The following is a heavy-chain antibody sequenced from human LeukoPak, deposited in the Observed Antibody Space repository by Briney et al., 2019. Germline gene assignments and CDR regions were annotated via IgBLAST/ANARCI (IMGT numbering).Heavy chain of an antibody. V-gene: IGHV3-7*03. CDR2: INQDGSEK. CDR1: GFTFDDYW. Sequence: GGSLRLSCGASGFTFDDYWMSWVRQAPGQGLEWVANINQDGSEKYYLDSAKGRFTISRDNARNSLYLQVNSLRAEDTAVYYCAKGGEQVTWNFQNWGQGTLVTVSS. D-gene: IGHD1/OR15-1a*01. J-gene: IGHJ1*01. CDR3: AKGGEQVTWNFQN.